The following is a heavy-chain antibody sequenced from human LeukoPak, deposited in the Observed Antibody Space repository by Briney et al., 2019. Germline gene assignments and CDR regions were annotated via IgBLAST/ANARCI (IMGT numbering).Heavy chain of an antibody. Sequence: GGSLRLSCEVSGLTFSTYSMNWVRQAPGRGLEWISYISSSGSIRYYADSVKGRFTISRDNAKNSLYLQMNSLRAEDTAVYYCARGLGERRTYNWNGGYFDYWGQGTLVTVSS. CDR3: ARGLGERRTYNWNGGYFDY. CDR1: GLTFSTYS. V-gene: IGHV3-48*01. J-gene: IGHJ4*02. CDR2: ISSSGSIR. D-gene: IGHD1-20*01.